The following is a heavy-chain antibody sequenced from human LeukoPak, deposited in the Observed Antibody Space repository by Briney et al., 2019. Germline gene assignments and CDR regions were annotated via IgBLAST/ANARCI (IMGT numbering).Heavy chain of an antibody. CDR2: IYTSGST. CDR3: ARDSSGWGNYYYYMDV. CDR1: GGSISSGSYY. V-gene: IGHV4-61*02. D-gene: IGHD6-19*01. Sequence: SETLSLTCTVSGGSISSGSYYWSWIRQPAGKGLEWIGRIYTSGSTNYNPSLKSRVTISVDTSKNQFSLKLSSVTAADTAVYYCARDSSGWGNYYYYMDVWGKGTTVTISS. J-gene: IGHJ6*03.